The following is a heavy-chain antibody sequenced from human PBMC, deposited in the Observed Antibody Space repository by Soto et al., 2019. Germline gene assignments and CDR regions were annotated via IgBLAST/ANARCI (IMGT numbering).Heavy chain of an antibody. Sequence: GASVKVSCKASGYTFTSYGISWVRQAPGQGLEWMGWISAYNGNTNYAQKLQGRVTMTTDTSTSTAYMELRSLRSDDTAVYYCARDERTYDYDSSGYPGNAFDIWGQGTMVTVSS. CDR2: ISAYNGNT. J-gene: IGHJ3*02. D-gene: IGHD3-22*01. CDR1: GYTFTSYG. CDR3: ARDERTYDYDSSGYPGNAFDI. V-gene: IGHV1-18*01.